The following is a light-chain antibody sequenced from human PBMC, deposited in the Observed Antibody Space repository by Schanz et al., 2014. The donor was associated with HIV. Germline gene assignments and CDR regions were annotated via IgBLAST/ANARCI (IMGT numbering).Light chain of an antibody. CDR2: GAS. V-gene: IGKV3-20*01. CDR3: QQYGSSPRT. J-gene: IGKJ1*01. CDR1: QSISSRY. Sequence: EVVLTQSPGTLSLSPGESATLSCRASQSISSRYFAWYRQKPGQAPRVLMFGASTRATGIPDRFSGSGSETDFTLIISRLEPEDFAVYYCQQYGSSPRTFGQGTKVEIK.